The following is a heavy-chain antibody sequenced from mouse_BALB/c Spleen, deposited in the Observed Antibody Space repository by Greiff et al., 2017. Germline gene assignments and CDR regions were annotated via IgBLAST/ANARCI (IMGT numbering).Heavy chain of an antibody. CDR1: GYSITSGYY. CDR3: ARDFTLYAMDY. J-gene: IGHJ4*01. CDR2: ISYDGSN. Sequence: DVKLVESGPGLVKPSQSLSLTCSVTGYSITSGYYWNWIRQFPGNKLEWMGYISYDGSNNYNPSLKNRISITRDTSKNQFFLKLNSVTTEDTATYYCARDFTLYAMDYWGQGTSVTVSS. V-gene: IGHV3-6*02.